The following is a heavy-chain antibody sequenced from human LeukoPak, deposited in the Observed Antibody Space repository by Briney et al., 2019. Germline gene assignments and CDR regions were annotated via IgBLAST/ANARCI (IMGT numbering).Heavy chain of an antibody. J-gene: IGHJ4*02. Sequence: PSETLSLTCTVSGGSISSSSYYWGRIRQPPGKGLEWIGSIYYSGSTYYNPSLKSRVTISVDTSKNQFSLKLSSVTAADTAVYYCARYDYVWGSYRHDYWGQGTLVTVSS. D-gene: IGHD3-16*02. V-gene: IGHV4-39*01. CDR3: ARYDYVWGSYRHDY. CDR1: GGSISSSSYY. CDR2: IYYSGST.